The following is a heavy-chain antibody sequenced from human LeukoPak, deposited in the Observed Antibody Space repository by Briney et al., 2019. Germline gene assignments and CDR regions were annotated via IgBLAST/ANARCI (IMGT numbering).Heavy chain of an antibody. CDR3: ARHHCGGGDCYPTYYFDY. CDR1: GGSIGSSY. D-gene: IGHD2-21*02. J-gene: IGHJ4*02. V-gene: IGHV4-59*08. CDR2: TYYSGTT. Sequence: SETLSLTCSVSGGSIGSSYWSWIRQPPGKGLEWIGYTYYSGTTNYNPSLKSRVTISVDTSKNQFSLKLNSVTAADTAVYYCARHHCGGGDCYPTYYFDYWGQGTLVTVSS.